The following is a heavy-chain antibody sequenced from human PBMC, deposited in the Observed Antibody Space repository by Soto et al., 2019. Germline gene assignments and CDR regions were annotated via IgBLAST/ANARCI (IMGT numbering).Heavy chain of an antibody. CDR3: ARKVYDFWSGYYTRPYMDV. Sequence: GASLKVSCKASGYTFTSYGISWVRQAPGQGLEWMGWISAYNGNTNYAQKLQGRVTMTTDTSTSTAYMELRSLRSDDTAVYYCARKVYDFWSGYYTRPYMDVWGKGTTVTVSS. V-gene: IGHV1-18*01. J-gene: IGHJ6*03. CDR1: GYTFTSYG. CDR2: ISAYNGNT. D-gene: IGHD3-3*01.